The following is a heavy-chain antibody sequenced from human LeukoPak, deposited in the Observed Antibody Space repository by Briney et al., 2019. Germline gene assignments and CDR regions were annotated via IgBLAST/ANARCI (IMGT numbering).Heavy chain of an antibody. V-gene: IGHV1-24*01. CDR3: ATGRGGITMIALGAFDI. D-gene: IGHD3-22*01. J-gene: IGHJ3*02. CDR2: FDPEDGET. CDR1: GYTLTELS. Sequence: GASVKVSCKVSGYTLTELSMHWVRHAPGKGLEWMGGFDPEDGETIYAQKFQGRVTMTENTSTDTAYMELSSLRSEDTAVYYCATGRGGITMIALGAFDIWGQGTMVTVSS.